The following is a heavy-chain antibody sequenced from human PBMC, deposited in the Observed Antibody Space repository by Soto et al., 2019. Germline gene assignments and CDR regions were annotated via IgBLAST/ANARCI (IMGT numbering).Heavy chain of an antibody. V-gene: IGHV3-66*01. Sequence: GGSLRLSCVASEFTVTSNYMRWVRQAPGKGLEWVSVIYGDDRTYYADSVKGRFSISRDNSKNTVFLQINSLRADDTAVYYCARDTVTHGMDVWGQGTTVTVSS. CDR3: ARDTVTHGMDV. D-gene: IGHD4-17*01. CDR2: IYGDDRT. CDR1: EFTVTSNY. J-gene: IGHJ6*02.